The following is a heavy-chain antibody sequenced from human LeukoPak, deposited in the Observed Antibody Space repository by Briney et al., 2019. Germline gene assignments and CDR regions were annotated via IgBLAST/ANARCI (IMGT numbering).Heavy chain of an antibody. D-gene: IGHD5-12*01. Sequence: ASVQVSCKASGYTFTGYYMHWVRQAPGQGLEWMGWINPNSGGTNYAQKFQGRVTMTRDTSISTAYMELSRLRSDDTAVYYCARGGDSGYPYYFDYWGQGTLVTVSS. V-gene: IGHV1-2*02. J-gene: IGHJ4*02. CDR2: INPNSGGT. CDR1: GYTFTGYY. CDR3: ARGGDSGYPYYFDY.